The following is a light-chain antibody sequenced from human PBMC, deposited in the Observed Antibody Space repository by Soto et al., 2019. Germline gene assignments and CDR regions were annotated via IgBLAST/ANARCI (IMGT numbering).Light chain of an antibody. J-gene: IGLJ2*01. Sequence: QSALTQPASVSGSPGQSLTISCTGSNSDVGAYDDVSWYHQPPGKAPKLLIYNVRDRPSGVSNRFSGSKSANTAYLTISGLQADDEGDFYCSSYTSSNSLLFGGGTKLTVL. V-gene: IGLV2-14*01. CDR1: NSDVGAYDD. CDR2: NVR. CDR3: SSYTSSNSLL.